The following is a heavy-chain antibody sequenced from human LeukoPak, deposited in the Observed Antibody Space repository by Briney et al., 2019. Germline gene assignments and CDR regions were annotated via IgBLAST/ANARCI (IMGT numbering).Heavy chain of an antibody. J-gene: IGHJ4*02. CDR2: IYTSGST. D-gene: IGHD6-13*01. Sequence: SETLSLTCTVSGGSISSCYWSWIRQPAGKGLEWIGRIYTSGSTNYNPSLKSRVTMSVDTSKNQFSLKLSSVTAADTAVYYCASPNSSSGYYFDYWGQGTLVTVSS. CDR3: ASPNSSSGYYFDY. V-gene: IGHV4-4*07. CDR1: GGSISSCY.